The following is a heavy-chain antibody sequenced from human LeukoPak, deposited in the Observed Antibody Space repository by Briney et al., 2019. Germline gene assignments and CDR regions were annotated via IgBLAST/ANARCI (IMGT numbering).Heavy chain of an antibody. D-gene: IGHD3-3*01. V-gene: IGHV1-69*01. J-gene: IGHJ3*02. CDR2: IIPIFGTA. CDR3: ARGKRITIFGVVIYRAFDT. Sequence: SVKVSCKASGGTFSSYAISWVRQAPGQGLEWMGGIIPIFGTANYAQKSQGRVTITADESTSTAYMELSSLRSEDTAVYYCARGKRITIFGVVIYRAFDTWGQGTMVTVSS. CDR1: GGTFSSYA.